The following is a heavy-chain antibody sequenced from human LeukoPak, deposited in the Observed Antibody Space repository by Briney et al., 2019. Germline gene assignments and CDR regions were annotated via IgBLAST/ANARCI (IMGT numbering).Heavy chain of an antibody. D-gene: IGHD3-10*01. CDR1: GFTFSSYE. CDR2: ISSSGSTI. CDR3: ARQTGSGLFSLP. Sequence: GGSLRLSCAASGFTFSSYEMNWVRQAPGKGLEWVSYISSSGSTIYYADSVKGRFTISRDNAKNSLYLQVNSLRAEDTAVYYCARQTGSGLFSLPGGQGTLVTVSS. V-gene: IGHV3-48*03. J-gene: IGHJ4*02.